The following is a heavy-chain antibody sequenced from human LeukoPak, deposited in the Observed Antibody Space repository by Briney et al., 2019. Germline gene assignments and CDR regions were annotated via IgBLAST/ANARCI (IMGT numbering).Heavy chain of an antibody. CDR3: ARGNVAVARNLIDF. CDR2: TLYDGSST. Sequence: GGSLRLSCAASGFTFNIYPMHWVRQAPGEGPEWVAVTLYDGSSTDYADSVKGRFTMSRDNAKNTLYLQMNSLRPEDTGIYYCARGNVAVARNLIDFWGQRTLVTVSS. J-gene: IGHJ4*02. CDR1: GFTFNIYP. V-gene: IGHV3-30*04. D-gene: IGHD6-19*01.